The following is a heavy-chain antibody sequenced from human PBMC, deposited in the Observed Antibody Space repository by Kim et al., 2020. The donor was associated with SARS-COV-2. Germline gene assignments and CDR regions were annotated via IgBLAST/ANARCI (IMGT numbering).Heavy chain of an antibody. J-gene: IGHJ5*02. CDR3: ARQHGSGRPSGWFDP. CDR1: GYSFTSYW. Sequence: GESLKISCKGSGYSFTSYWINWVRQMPGKGLEWMGSIAPSDSYTNYSPSFQGHVTFSADKSISTAYLQWSSLKASDTAMYFCARQHGSGRPSGWFDPWGQGTLVTVSS. D-gene: IGHD3-10*01. V-gene: IGHV5-10-1*01. CDR2: IAPSDSYT.